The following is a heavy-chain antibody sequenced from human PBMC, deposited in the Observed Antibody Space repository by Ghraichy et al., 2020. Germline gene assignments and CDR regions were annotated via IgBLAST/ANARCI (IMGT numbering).Heavy chain of an antibody. CDR1: RFSVDDYW. V-gene: IGHV3-7*01. CDR2: IYQDGGQR. CDR3: SSGSGWIADS. J-gene: IGHJ5*01. Sequence: GGSLRLSCTSSRFSVDDYWVNWVRRAPGKGLEWLANIYQDGGQRNYVDSVKGRFTISRDNAKNSVYLQMNSLRADDTAVYYCSSGSGWIADSWGQGTLVTGSS. D-gene: IGHD6-19*01.